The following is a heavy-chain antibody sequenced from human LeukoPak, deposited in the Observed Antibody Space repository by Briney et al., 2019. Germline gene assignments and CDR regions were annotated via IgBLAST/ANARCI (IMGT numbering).Heavy chain of an antibody. Sequence: GGSLRLSCAASGFTFSSSAMSWVRQVPGKGLEWVSGISASGGSTSYADSVRGRFTISRDNSKNTLYVQMNSLRDEDTAVYYCAKRWIPIYFDYWGQGTLVTVSS. CDR2: ISASGGST. CDR1: GFTFSSSA. V-gene: IGHV3-23*01. CDR3: AKRWIPIYFDY. D-gene: IGHD5-18*01. J-gene: IGHJ4*02.